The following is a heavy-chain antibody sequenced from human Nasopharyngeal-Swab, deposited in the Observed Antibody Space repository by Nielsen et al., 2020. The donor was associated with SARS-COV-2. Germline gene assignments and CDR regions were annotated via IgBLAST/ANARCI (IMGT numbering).Heavy chain of an antibody. J-gene: IGHJ4*02. D-gene: IGHD2-15*01. CDR1: GFTFSDYY. CDR3: ARGGDIVVVVAATDY. CDR2: ISSSGSTI. Sequence: GESLKISCAASGFTFSDYYMSWIRQAPGKGLEWVSYISSSGSTIYYADSVKGRFTISRDNAKNSLYLQMNSLRAEDTAVYYCARGGDIVVVVAATDYWGQGTLVTVSP. V-gene: IGHV3-11*04.